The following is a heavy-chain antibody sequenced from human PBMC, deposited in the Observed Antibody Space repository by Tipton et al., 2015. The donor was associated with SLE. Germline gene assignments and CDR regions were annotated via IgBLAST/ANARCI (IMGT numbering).Heavy chain of an antibody. CDR2: INHSGST. D-gene: IGHD6-19*01. CDR3: ARALSSGWYYY. CDR1: GGSFSSYY. V-gene: IGHV4-34*01. Sequence: TLSLTCAVYGGSFSSYYWNWIRQPPGKGLEWIGEINHSGSTNYNPSLKSRITISVDTSKNQFSLKLNSVTAADTAVYYCARALSSGWYYYWGQGTLVTVSS. J-gene: IGHJ4*02.